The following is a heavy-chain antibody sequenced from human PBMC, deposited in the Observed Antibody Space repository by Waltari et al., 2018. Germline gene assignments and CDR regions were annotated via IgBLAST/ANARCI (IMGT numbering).Heavy chain of an antibody. CDR1: GYTFSDYH. V-gene: IGHV1-69-2*01. Sequence: EVQLLQSGAELKEPGTTVRISCKVSGYTFSDYHLHWVQQAPGKGLRWMGLVDPEDGETIYADNFQGRVTISADTSTDTAFMELSSLRSEDTAVFYCATALGDSSSASRPFDFWGQGTMITVSS. D-gene: IGHD6-19*01. J-gene: IGHJ3*01. CDR3: ATALGDSSSASRPFDF. CDR2: VDPEDGET.